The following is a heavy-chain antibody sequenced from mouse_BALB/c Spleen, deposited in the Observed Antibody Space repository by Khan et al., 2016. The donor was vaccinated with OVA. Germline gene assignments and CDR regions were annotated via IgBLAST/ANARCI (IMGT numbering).Heavy chain of an antibody. Sequence: VQLQESGPGLVAPSQSLSITCTASGFSLTDYGVSWIRQPPGKGLEWLGVIWGGGSTYYNSALQSRLIISKDNSKSQVFLKLSSLQTDDTAMYYCAKGVWSYYFALDYWGQGTSVTVSS. V-gene: IGHV2-6-5*01. D-gene: IGHD1-1*01. J-gene: IGHJ4*01. CDR1: GFSLTDYG. CDR3: AKGVWSYYFALDY. CDR2: IWGGGST.